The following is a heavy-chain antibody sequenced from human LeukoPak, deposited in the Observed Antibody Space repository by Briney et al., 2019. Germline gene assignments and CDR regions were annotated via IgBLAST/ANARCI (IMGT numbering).Heavy chain of an antibody. J-gene: IGHJ4*02. CDR2: IYYSGST. D-gene: IGHD3-3*02. CDR3: AGWSGRKHSNFDY. Sequence: SETLSLTCTVSGGSISSSSYYWGWIRQPPGKGLEWIGSIYYSGSTYYNPSLKSRVTISVDTSKNQFSLKLSSVTAADTAVYYCAGWSGRKHSNFDYWGQGTLVTVSS. CDR1: GGSISSSSYY. V-gene: IGHV4-39*07.